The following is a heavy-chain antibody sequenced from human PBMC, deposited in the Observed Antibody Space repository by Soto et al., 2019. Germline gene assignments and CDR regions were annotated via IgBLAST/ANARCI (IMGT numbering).Heavy chain of an antibody. CDR1: GGSFGGYY. V-gene: IGHV4-34*01. Sequence: VQLQQWGAGLLKPSENLSLTCEVSGGSFGGYYWSWIRQPPGKGLEWIGEINHVATTNYNPSHKSRVTLALYLTNNQFSLKLTSVTAAETDVYYCARHYYDSTGYYRSPLGDWGQGPLVTVSS. D-gene: IGHD3-22*01. J-gene: IGHJ4*02. CDR3: ARHYYDSTGYYRSPLGD. CDR2: INHVATT.